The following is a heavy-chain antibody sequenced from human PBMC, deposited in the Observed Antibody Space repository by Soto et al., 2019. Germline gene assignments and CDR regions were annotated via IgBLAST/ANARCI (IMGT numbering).Heavy chain of an antibody. CDR1: QYTFTSHG. D-gene: IGHD1-26*01. CDR3: ARLLTEGATYREDAFDL. CDR2: ISTFNGKT. Sequence: QIQLVQSGGDVKTPGASVKVSCTTSQYTFTSHGIAWVCQAPGQGLEWMGWISTFNGKTDYAQKFQGRVTMTADTITSTVHMELRSLRSDDTAVYYCARLLTEGATYREDAFDLWGPGTKVTVSS. J-gene: IGHJ3*01. V-gene: IGHV1-18*01.